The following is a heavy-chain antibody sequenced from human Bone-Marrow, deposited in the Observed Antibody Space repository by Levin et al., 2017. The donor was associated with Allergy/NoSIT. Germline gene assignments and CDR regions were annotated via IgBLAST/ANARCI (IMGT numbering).Heavy chain of an antibody. D-gene: IGHD2-15*01. J-gene: IGHJ6*02. V-gene: IGHV3-30*18. CDR2: ISHDEREK. CDR1: GFTFSSCG. CDR3: ANSPRRGGYYYYYGLDV. Sequence: HAGGSLRLSCAASGFTFSSCGMHWVRQAPGKGLEWVSFISHDEREKEYADSVKGRFTISRDNPKSTVYLEMISLRTEDTAVYYCANSPRRGGYYYYYGLDVWGQGTTVIVSS.